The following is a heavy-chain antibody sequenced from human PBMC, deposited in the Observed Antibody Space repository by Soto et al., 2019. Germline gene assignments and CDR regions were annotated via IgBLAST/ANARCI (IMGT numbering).Heavy chain of an antibody. CDR2: IYYSGSTS. D-gene: IGHD1-26*01. Sequence: SETLSLTCTVSGGSISSTIYYWGWIRQPPGKGLEWIGIIYYSGSTSYYNPSLKSRVTISVDTSKNQLSLRLSSVTATDTAVYYCAKPLSGSRTGGMDVWGQGTTVT. J-gene: IGHJ6*02. CDR1: GGSISSTIYY. V-gene: IGHV4-39*01. CDR3: AKPLSGSRTGGMDV.